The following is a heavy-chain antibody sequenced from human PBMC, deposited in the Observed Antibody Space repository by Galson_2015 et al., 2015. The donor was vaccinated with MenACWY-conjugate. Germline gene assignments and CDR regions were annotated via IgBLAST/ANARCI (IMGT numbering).Heavy chain of an antibody. CDR1: GFTFSRYW. J-gene: IGHJ5*02. Sequence: SLRLSCAASGFTFSRYWMHWVRQIPGKGLVWVSRISGDASSSYYADSVRGRFTISRDNAKNTLYLQMSSLKVEDSAVYYCASSEIVSSWDRGALVTVSS. CDR2: ISGDASSS. D-gene: IGHD2-21*01. CDR3: ASSEIVSS. V-gene: IGHV3-74*01.